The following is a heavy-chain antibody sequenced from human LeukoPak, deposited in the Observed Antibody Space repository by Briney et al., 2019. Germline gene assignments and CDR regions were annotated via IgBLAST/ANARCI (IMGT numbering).Heavy chain of an antibody. CDR2: INPSGGTT. J-gene: IGHJ4*02. Sequence: GASVKVSCKASGYTFTGYYIHWVRQAPAQGLEWMAIINPSGGTTRYAQKFQGRVTVTRDTSTSTVYMELSSLRSEDTAVYYCARDARPSYDTSGYYFPGDYWGQGTLVTVSS. D-gene: IGHD3-22*01. CDR1: GYTFTGYY. CDR3: ARDARPSYDTSGYYFPGDY. V-gene: IGHV1-46*01.